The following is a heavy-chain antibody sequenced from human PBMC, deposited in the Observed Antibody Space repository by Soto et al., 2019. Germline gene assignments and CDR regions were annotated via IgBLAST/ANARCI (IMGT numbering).Heavy chain of an antibody. CDR2: INAGNANA. CDR3: AREGKAVAGNGYHYYALDV. J-gene: IGHJ6*02. CDR1: GYTLTSYG. D-gene: IGHD6-19*01. V-gene: IGHV1-3*01. Sequence: ASVKVSCKTSGYTLTSYGVHWVRQAPGQRLEWMAWINAGNANAKYSQKFQGRVAISRDTSASTVYMELSSLRSEDTAVYYCAREGKAVAGNGYHYYALDVWGQGTTVTVSS.